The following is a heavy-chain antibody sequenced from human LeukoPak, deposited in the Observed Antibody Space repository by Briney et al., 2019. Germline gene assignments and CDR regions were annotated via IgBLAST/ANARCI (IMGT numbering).Heavy chain of an antibody. Sequence: PGGSLRLSCAASGFTFSSYWMSWVRQAPGKGLEWVANIKQDGSVKYYVDSVKGRFTISRDNAKNSLYLQMNSLRAEDTAVYYCARKFYSGPNWFDPWGQGTLVTVSS. J-gene: IGHJ5*02. CDR3: ARKFYSGPNWFDP. CDR2: IKQDGSVK. D-gene: IGHD2/OR15-2a*01. V-gene: IGHV3-7*01. CDR1: GFTFSSYW.